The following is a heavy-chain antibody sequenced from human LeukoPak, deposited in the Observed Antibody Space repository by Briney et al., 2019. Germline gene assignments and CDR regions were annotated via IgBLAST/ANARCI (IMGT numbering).Heavy chain of an antibody. J-gene: IGHJ4*02. Sequence: GGSLRLSCAASGFTFSSYAMSWVRQAPGKGLEWVSAIRDSGSSTHYAVSVKGRFTTSRDNSKNTLYLQMNSLRAEDTAVYYCAKDKNYQNYFDYLGQGTLVTVSS. V-gene: IGHV3-23*01. CDR1: GFTFSSYA. CDR2: IRDSGSST. D-gene: IGHD1-7*01. CDR3: AKDKNYQNYFDY.